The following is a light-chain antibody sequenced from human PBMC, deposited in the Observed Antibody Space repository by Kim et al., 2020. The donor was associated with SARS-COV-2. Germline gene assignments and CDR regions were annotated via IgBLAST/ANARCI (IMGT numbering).Light chain of an antibody. V-gene: IGKV1-27*01. Sequence: ASVGDRVTITCRASQGINKHLAWYQQKAGQVPKLLIYAASILKSGVPSRFSGTGSESDYTLTISSLQPEDVATYYCQKYYNAPQTFGQGTKVDIK. CDR3: QKYYNAPQT. J-gene: IGKJ1*01. CDR2: AAS. CDR1: QGINKH.